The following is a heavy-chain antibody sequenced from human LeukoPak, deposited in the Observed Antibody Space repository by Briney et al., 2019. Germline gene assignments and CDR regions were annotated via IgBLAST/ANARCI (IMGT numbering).Heavy chain of an antibody. CDR3: ATSMDSYGDYYDY. D-gene: IGHD4-17*01. V-gene: IGHV3-53*01. J-gene: IGHJ4*02. CDR2: IYSGGST. CDR1: GFTVSSNY. Sequence: GGSLRLSCAASGFTVSSNYMSWVRQAPGKGLEWVSVIYSGGSTYYADSVKGRFTISRDNSKNTLYLQMNSLRAEDTAVYYCATSMDSYGDYYDYWGQGTLVTVSS.